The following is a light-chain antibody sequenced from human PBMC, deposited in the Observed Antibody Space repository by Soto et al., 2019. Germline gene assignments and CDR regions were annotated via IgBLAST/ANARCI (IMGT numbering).Light chain of an antibody. CDR3: QQRNRWPPLN. Sequence: EIVLTQSPVTLSLSPGERATLSCMASQSVRTYLAWYQVKTGQAPRLLIYDASSRASGVPATFSGSVSCTDFALTISSLEAEDFALDYRQQRNRWPPLNFCQWTRLEIK. J-gene: IGKJ5*01. CDR2: DAS. CDR1: QSVRTY. V-gene: IGKV3-11*01.